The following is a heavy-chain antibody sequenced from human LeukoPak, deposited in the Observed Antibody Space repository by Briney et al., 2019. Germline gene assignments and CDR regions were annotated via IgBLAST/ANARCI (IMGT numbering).Heavy chain of an antibody. V-gene: IGHV4-39*01. CDR2: IYYSGST. J-gene: IGHJ4*02. Sequence: SETLSLTCTVSGGSISSSSYYWGWIRQPPGKGLEWIGSIYYSGSTYYNPSLKSRVTISVDTSKNQFSLKLSSVTAADTAVYYCARHSGGSSGYRRGNYFDYWGQGTLVTVSS. CDR3: ARHSGGSSGYRRGNYFDY. CDR1: GGSISSSSYY. D-gene: IGHD3-22*01.